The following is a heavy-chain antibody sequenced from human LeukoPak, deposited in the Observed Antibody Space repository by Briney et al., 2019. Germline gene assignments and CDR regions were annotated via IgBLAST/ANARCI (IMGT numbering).Heavy chain of an antibody. V-gene: IGHV4-59*11. CDR2: IYYSGST. Sequence: SETLSLTCTVSGGSFSSHYWSWIRQPPGKGLEWIGYIYYSGSTNYDPSLKSRVTISVDTSKNQFSLKLSSVTAADTAVYYCARGPSFSGYDYAWGQGTLVTVSS. J-gene: IGHJ5*02. CDR3: ARGPSFSGYDYA. CDR1: GGSFSSHY. D-gene: IGHD5-12*01.